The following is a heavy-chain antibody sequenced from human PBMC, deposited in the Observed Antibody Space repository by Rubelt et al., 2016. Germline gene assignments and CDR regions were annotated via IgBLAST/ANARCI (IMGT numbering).Heavy chain of an antibody. CDR3: ARDRIRIAARQGWYFDL. CDR1: GYTFTSYG. D-gene: IGHD6-6*01. V-gene: IGHV1-18*01. Sequence: QVQLVQSGAEVKKPGASVKVSCKASGYTFTSYGISWVRQAPGPGLEWMGWISAYTGNTHYAQKLQGRGTMTTDTSTSTAYMELRSLRSDDTAVYYCARDRIRIAARQGWYFDLWGRGTLVTVSS. CDR2: ISAYTGNT. J-gene: IGHJ2*01.